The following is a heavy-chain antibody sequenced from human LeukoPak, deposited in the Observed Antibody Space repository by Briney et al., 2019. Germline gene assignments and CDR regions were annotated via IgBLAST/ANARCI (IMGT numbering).Heavy chain of an antibody. CDR3: AKDHRGTTPSGYFDY. Sequence: QAGGSLRLSCTASGFTFGDYAMSWVRQAPGKGLEWVSAISGSGGSTYYADSVKGRFTISRDNSKNTLYLQMNSLRAEDTAVYYCAKDHRGTTPSGYFDYWGQGTLVTVSS. V-gene: IGHV3-23*01. D-gene: IGHD1-26*01. J-gene: IGHJ4*02. CDR1: GFTFGDYA. CDR2: ISGSGGST.